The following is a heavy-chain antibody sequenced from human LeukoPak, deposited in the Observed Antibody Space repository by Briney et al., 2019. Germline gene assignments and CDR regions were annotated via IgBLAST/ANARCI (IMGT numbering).Heavy chain of an antibody. D-gene: IGHD5-12*01. CDR1: GFNVSYYS. J-gene: IGHJ4*02. CDR3: AGGGATSFDY. V-gene: IGHV3-48*04. CDR2: ISFSNSTL. Sequence: GGSLRLSCAASGFNVSYYSMNWVRQAPGKGLEWVSYISFSNSTLYYADSVRGRFTISRDNAKNSLSLQMNSLRAEDTAVYYCAGGGATSFDYWGQGIRVTLS.